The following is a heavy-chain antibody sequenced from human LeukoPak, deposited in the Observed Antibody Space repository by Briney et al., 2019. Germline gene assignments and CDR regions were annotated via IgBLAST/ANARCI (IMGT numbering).Heavy chain of an antibody. D-gene: IGHD1-26*01. Sequence: PSETLSLTCSVSGGSVSSSRYYWGWFRLPPGRGLEWIGSIHYSGGTYYNPSLKSRVTISVDTSKNQFSLKLSSVTAADTAVYYCARDRIVGATDYWGQGTLVTVSS. CDR2: IHYSGGT. CDR3: ARDRIVGATDY. CDR1: GGSVSSSRYY. V-gene: IGHV4-39*07. J-gene: IGHJ4*02.